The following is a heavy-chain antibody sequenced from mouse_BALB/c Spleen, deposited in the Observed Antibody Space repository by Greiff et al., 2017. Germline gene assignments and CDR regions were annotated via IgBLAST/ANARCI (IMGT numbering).Heavy chain of an antibody. J-gene: IGHJ3*01. CDR2: IRLKSNNYAT. CDR1: GFTFSNYW. D-gene: IGHD1-2*01. CDR3: TRGVTTATGFAY. Sequence: EVKVEESGGGLVQPGGSMKLSCVASGFTFSNYWMNWVRQSPEKGLEWVAEIRLKSNNYATHYAESVKGRFTISRDDSKSSVYLQMNNLRAEDTGIYYCTRGVTTATGFAYWGQGTLVTVSA. V-gene: IGHV6-6*02.